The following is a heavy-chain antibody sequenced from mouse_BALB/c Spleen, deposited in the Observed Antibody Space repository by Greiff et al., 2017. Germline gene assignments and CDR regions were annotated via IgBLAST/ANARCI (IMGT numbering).Heavy chain of an antibody. V-gene: IGHV5-17*02. CDR2: ISSGSSTI. CDR3: ATSVAY. Sequence: EVNLVESGGGLVQPGGSRKLSCAASGFTFSSFGMHWVRQAPEKGLEWVAYISSGSSTIYYADTVKGRFTISRDNPKNTLFLQMTSLRSEDTAMYYCATSVAYWGQGTLVTVSA. J-gene: IGHJ3*01. CDR1: GFTFSSFG.